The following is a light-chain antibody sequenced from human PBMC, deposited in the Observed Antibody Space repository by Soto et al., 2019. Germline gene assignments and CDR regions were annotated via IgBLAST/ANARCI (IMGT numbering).Light chain of an antibody. Sequence: EIVRTESAATLSVSPGEGVILSVRASQSVDISLAWYQQKPGQAPRLLIYETSSRTTGTPDRFSGGGSGTDFTLTISRLEPEDFAVYYCQQYGNSPTFGPGTKVDIK. CDR3: QQYGNSPT. V-gene: IGKV3-20*01. J-gene: IGKJ1*01. CDR2: ETS. CDR1: QSVDIS.